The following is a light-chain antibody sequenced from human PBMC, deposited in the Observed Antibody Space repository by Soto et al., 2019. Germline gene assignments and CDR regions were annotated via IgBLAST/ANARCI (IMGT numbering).Light chain of an antibody. J-gene: IGKJ2*01. Sequence: DIQMTQSTSSLSASVGDRVTITYRASQGISNYLAWYQQKPGKVPKLLIYAASTLQSGVPSRFSGSGSGTDFALTISSLQPEDVATYYCQKYNSAPYTFGQGTKLEIK. CDR2: AAS. V-gene: IGKV1-27*01. CDR1: QGISNY. CDR3: QKYNSAPYT.